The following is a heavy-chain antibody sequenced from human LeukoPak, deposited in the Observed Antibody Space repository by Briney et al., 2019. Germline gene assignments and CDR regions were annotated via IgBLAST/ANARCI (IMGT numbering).Heavy chain of an antibody. CDR1: GGSISSYY. Sequence: PSETLSLTCTVSGGSISSYYWSRIRQPPGKGLEWIGYIYYSGGTNYNPSLKSRVTISVDTSKNQFSLKLSSVTAADTAVYYCARHAYGDYGIDYWGQGTLVTVSS. J-gene: IGHJ4*02. V-gene: IGHV4-59*08. CDR3: ARHAYGDYGIDY. CDR2: IYYSGGT. D-gene: IGHD4-17*01.